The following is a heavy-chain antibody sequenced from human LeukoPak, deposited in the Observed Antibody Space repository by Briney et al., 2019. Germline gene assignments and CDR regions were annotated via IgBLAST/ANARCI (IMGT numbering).Heavy chain of an antibody. CDR2: IRYDGSNK. Sequence: GGSLRLSCAASGFTFSSYGMHWVRQAPGKGLEWVAVIRYDGSNKYYADSVKGRFTISRDNSKNTLYLQMNSLRAEDTAVYYCARSTRPHEDFDYWGQGTLVTVSS. J-gene: IGHJ4*02. CDR1: GFTFSSYG. CDR3: ARSTRPHEDFDY. V-gene: IGHV3-33*01.